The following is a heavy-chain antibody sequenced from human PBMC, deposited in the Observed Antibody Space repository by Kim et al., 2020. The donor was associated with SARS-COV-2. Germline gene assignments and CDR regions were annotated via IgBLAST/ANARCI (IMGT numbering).Heavy chain of an antibody. CDR2: ISYDGRNK. Sequence: GGSLRLSCAASGLSFDDSAMNWVRQAPGKGLEWVAVISYDGRNKEYADSVKGRFSISRDNSKTTLSLQMNSLRVEDTAVYYCARGNYYESVSLSDYYNGMDVWGQEPTVTVSS. V-gene: IGHV3-30-3*01. J-gene: IGHJ6*02. CDR3: ARGNYYESVSLSDYYNGMDV. CDR1: GLSFDDSA. D-gene: IGHD3-10*01.